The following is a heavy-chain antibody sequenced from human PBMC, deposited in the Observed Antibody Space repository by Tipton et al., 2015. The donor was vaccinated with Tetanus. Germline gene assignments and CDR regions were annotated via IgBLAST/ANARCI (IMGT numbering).Heavy chain of an antibody. V-gene: IGHV4-34*01. D-gene: IGHD2-2*01. CDR1: GASFSDYY. J-gene: IGHJ4*02. CDR2: INHSGST. CDR3: AKSDRVTRTSWYFHD. Sequence: LRLSCAVYGASFSDYYWSWIRQAPGKGLEWIGEINHSGSTNHNPSLKSRVTLSVDTSKNQFSLKLNSVTAADTAMYYCAKSDRVTRTSWYFHDWGQGTLVTVSS.